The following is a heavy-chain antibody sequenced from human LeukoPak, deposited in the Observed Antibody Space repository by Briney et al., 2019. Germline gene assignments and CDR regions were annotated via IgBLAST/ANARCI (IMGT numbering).Heavy chain of an antibody. D-gene: IGHD4-17*01. V-gene: IGHV3-30*04. CDR3: ARGSYGDLN. CDR1: GFTFSSYA. Sequence: GRSLRLSCAASGFTFSSYAMHWVRQAPGKGLEWVAVISYDGSQKYHADSVKGRFTISRDNSKNTLSLQMNSLRAEDTAVCYCARGSYGDLNWGQGTLVTVSS. J-gene: IGHJ4*02. CDR2: ISYDGSQK.